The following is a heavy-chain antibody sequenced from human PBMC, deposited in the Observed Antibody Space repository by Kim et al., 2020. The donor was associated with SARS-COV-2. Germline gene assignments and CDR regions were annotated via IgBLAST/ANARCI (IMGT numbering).Heavy chain of an antibody. CDR3: AKADCSTTICYTFIDY. D-gene: IGHD2-2*02. Sequence: ASVKVSCKASGYTFTNYGFSWVRQSPGQGLEWMGWISAYNGDTKYAQKFQGRVIMTTDTSTSTAYMELRSLRSDDTAVYYCAKADCSTTICYTFIDYWGQGTLVTVSS. V-gene: IGHV1-18*01. CDR2: ISAYNGDT. J-gene: IGHJ4*02. CDR1: GYTFTNYG.